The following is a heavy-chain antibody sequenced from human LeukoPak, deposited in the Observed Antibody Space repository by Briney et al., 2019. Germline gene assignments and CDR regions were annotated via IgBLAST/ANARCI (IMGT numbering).Heavy chain of an antibody. CDR2: IYSGGST. J-gene: IGHJ3*02. CDR3: ARATEGAFDI. V-gene: IGHV3-53*05. CDR1: GFTVSSNY. Sequence: VGSLRLSCAASGFTVSSNYMSWVRQAPGKGLEWVSVIYSGGSTYYADSVKGRFTISRDNSKNTLYLQMNSLRAEDTAVYYCARATEGAFDIWGQGTMVTVSS.